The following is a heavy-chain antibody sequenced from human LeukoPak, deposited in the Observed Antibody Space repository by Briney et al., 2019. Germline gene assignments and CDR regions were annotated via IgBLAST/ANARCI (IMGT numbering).Heavy chain of an antibody. Sequence: ASVKVSCKASGYTFTSYGISWMRRAPGQGLEWMGWISAYNGNTIYTQKVQGRVTMTTDTSTSTAYMELRSLRSDDTALYYCARDLTDNYCSSTSCKWGSNWFDPWGQGTLVTVSS. D-gene: IGHD2-2*01. CDR3: ARDLTDNYCSSTSCKWGSNWFDP. CDR1: GYTFTSYG. CDR2: ISAYNGNT. J-gene: IGHJ5*02. V-gene: IGHV1-18*01.